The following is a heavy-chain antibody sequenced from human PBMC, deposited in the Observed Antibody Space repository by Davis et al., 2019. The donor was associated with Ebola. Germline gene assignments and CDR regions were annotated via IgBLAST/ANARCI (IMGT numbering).Heavy chain of an antibody. Sequence: GGSLRLSCTASGFTFSDYEMNWVRKTPEKGLEWVSYISPSASRMFYAESVKGRFTISRDDAKNSLFLQMNSLRVEDTAVYYCVPGTWIRGQGRLVTVSS. D-gene: IGHD5-18*01. J-gene: IGHJ4*02. CDR1: GFTFSDYE. CDR2: ISPSASRM. V-gene: IGHV3-48*03. CDR3: VPGTWI.